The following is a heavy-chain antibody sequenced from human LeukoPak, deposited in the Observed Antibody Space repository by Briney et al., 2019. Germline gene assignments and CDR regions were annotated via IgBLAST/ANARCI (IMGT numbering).Heavy chain of an antibody. CDR2: ISAYNGNT. Sequence: GASVKVSCKASGYTFTSYGISWVRQAPGQGLEWMGWISAYNGNTNYAQKLQGRVTMTTDTSTSTAYMELRSLRSDDTAVYYCARDPARSIAARPQRRFDYWGQGTLVTVSS. V-gene: IGHV1-18*01. CDR1: GYTFTSYG. J-gene: IGHJ4*02. CDR3: ARDPARSIAARPQRRFDY. D-gene: IGHD6-6*01.